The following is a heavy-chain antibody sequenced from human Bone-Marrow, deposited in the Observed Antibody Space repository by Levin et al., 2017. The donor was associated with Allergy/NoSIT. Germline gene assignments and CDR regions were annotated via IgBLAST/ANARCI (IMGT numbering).Heavy chain of an antibody. D-gene: IGHD1-14*01. CDR2: IWSDGSNE. Sequence: GGSLGLSCEASGFTFSRYGMHWARQAPGKGLQWVAVIWSDGSNEDYADSVRGRFTISRDNSKNTLYLQMNSVRADDTAVYFCAREGPTTSDDAFDIWGQGTLVTVSS. CDR3: AREGPTTSDDAFDI. J-gene: IGHJ3*02. V-gene: IGHV3-33*01. CDR1: GFTFSRYG.